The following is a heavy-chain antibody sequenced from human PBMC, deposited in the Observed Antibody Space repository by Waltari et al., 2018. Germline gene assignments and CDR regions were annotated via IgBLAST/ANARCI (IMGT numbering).Heavy chain of an antibody. D-gene: IGHD2-15*01. J-gene: IGHJ6*02. CDR3: AGWGVVAANYYGMDV. CDR2: IIPSFGTA. V-gene: IGHV1-69*06. CDR1: GYTFSNFG. Sequence: QVQLVQSGAEVKRPGASLRVSCKASGYTFSNFGISWVRQAPGQGLEWMGRIIPSFGTANYAQKFQGRVTITADKSTSTAYMELSSLRSEDTAVYYCAGWGVVAANYYGMDVWGQGTTVTVSS.